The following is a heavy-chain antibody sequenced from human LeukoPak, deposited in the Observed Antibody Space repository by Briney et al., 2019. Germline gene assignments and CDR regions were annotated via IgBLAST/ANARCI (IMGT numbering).Heavy chain of an antibody. D-gene: IGHD2-2*01. Sequence: SGTLSLTCAVSGGSISSSNWWSWVRQPPGKGLEWIGEIYHSGSTNYNPSPKSRVTISVDKSKNQFSLKLSSVTAADTAVYYCARWNVVVPAASHDAFDIWGQGTMVTVSS. CDR3: ARWNVVVPAASHDAFDI. CDR2: IYHSGST. J-gene: IGHJ3*02. CDR1: GGSISSSNW. V-gene: IGHV4-4*02.